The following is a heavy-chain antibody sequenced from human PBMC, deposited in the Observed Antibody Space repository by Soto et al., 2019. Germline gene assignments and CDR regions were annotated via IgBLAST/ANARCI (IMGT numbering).Heavy chain of an antibody. CDR3: ARDKWFGEGQGGSLDP. D-gene: IGHD3-10*01. CDR1: GGTFSSYA. Sequence: SVKVSCKASGGTFSSYAISWVRQAPGQGLEWMGGIIPIFGTANYAQKFQGRVTITADESTSTAYMELSSLRAEDTAVYYCARDKWFGEGQGGSLDPWGQGTLVTVSS. J-gene: IGHJ5*02. V-gene: IGHV1-69*13. CDR2: IIPIFGTA.